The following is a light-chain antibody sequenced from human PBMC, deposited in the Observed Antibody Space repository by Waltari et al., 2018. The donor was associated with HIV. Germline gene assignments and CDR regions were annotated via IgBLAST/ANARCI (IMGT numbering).Light chain of an antibody. CDR3: AVWDGSLSVGV. J-gene: IGLJ2*01. CDR1: SSNVGSYD. V-gene: IGLV1-47*01. CDR2: RSY. Sequence: QSVLTQPPSASGTPRQRVTISCSGRSSNVGSYDVYWYQQVPGTAPKLLIYRSYRRPSGVPDRFSGSKSGTSASLAISGLRSEDEADYYCAVWDGSLSVGVFGGGTKVTVL.